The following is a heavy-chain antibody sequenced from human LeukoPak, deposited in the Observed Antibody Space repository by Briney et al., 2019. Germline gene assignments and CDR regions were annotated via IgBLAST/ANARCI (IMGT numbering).Heavy chain of an antibody. D-gene: IGHD3-3*01. Sequence: GGSLRLSCAASGFTFSSYAMSWVRQAPGKGLEWVSAIRGSGGSTYYADSVRGRFTISRDNSKNTLYLQMNSLRAEDTAVYYCAKDQSGGLRFLEWTPGDAFDIWGQGTMVTVSS. J-gene: IGHJ3*02. CDR1: GFTFSSYA. CDR3: AKDQSGGLRFLEWTPGDAFDI. CDR2: IRGSGGST. V-gene: IGHV3-23*01.